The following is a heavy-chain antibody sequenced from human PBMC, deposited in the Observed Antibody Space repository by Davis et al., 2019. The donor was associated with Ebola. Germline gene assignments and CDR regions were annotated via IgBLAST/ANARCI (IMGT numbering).Heavy chain of an antibody. V-gene: IGHV3-7*01. CDR2: LKYDGSDK. J-gene: IGHJ4*02. CDR1: GFTFGDYW. CDR3: GGYY. Sequence: GESLKISCAASGFTFGDYWMTWVRQAPGKGLEWVGKLKYDGSDKYYVDSVKGRFTISRDNAKNSLYLQMNSLRAEDTAVYYCGGYYWGQGTLVTVSS.